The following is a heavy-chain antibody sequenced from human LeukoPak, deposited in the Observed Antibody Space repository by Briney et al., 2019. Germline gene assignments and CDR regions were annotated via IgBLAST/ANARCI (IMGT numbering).Heavy chain of an antibody. V-gene: IGHV3-30-3*01. J-gene: IGHJ4*02. CDR3: ARSRSSSSIDY. CDR1: GFTFSSYA. Sequence: GGSLRLSCAASGFTFSSYAMHWVGQAPGKGLEWVAVISYDGSNKYYADSVKGRFTISRDNSKNTLYLQMNSLRAEDTAVYYCARSRSSSSIDYWGQGTLVTVSS. CDR2: ISYDGSNK. D-gene: IGHD6-6*01.